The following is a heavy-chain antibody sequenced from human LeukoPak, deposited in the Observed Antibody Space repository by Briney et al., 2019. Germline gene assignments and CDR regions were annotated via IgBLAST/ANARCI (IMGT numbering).Heavy chain of an antibody. CDR1: GGTFSSYT. V-gene: IGHV1-69*04. Sequence: SVKVSCKASGGTFSSYTISWVRQAPGQGLEWMGRIIPILGIANYAQKFQGRVTITAEKSTSTAYMELTSLRSEDTAVYYCARDRGYSYGYFDNWGQGTLVTVSS. J-gene: IGHJ4*02. D-gene: IGHD5-18*01. CDR2: IIPILGIA. CDR3: ARDRGYSYGYFDN.